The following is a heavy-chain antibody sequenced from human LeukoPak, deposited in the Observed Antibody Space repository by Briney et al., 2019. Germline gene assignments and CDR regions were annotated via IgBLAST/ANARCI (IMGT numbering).Heavy chain of an antibody. J-gene: IGHJ4*02. D-gene: IGHD3-22*01. CDR1: GFTFDDYG. CDR3: ARSRHSYDSTGFPHY. CDR2: INWNGGGT. V-gene: IGHV3-20*04. Sequence: GGSLRLSCAASGFTFDDYGMSWVRQAPGKGLEWVSGINWNGGGTGYADSVKSRFTISRDNAKNSLYLQMNSLRAEDTALYYCARSRHSYDSTGFPHYWGQGTLVTVSS.